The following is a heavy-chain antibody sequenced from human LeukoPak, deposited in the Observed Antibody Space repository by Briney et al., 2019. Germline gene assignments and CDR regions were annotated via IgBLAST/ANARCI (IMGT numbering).Heavy chain of an antibody. CDR1: GFTFGVYA. Sequence: PGGSLRLSCAASGFTFGVYAMTWVRQAPGRGLEWVSTISDNTYYSDSVKGRFTISRDDSKSTLFLQMSSHTVEDTAIYHCPRSLGSGHHYFDYWGQGVLVTVSS. J-gene: IGHJ4*02. CDR2: ISDNT. CDR3: PRSLGSGHHYFDY. V-gene: IGHV3-23*01. D-gene: IGHD6-19*01.